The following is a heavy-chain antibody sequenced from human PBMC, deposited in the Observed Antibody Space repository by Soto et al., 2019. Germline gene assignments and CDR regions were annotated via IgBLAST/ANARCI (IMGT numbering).Heavy chain of an antibody. CDR2: IGTAGDT. J-gene: IGHJ6*02. D-gene: IGHD2-2*01. V-gene: IGHV3-13*01. CDR3: ARGEYCSSTSCYANGMDV. Sequence: EVQLVESGGGLVQPGGSLRLSCAASGFTFSSYDMHWVRQATGKGLEWVSAIGTAGDTYYPGSVKGRFTISRENAKNSLYLQMNSQRAEDTAVYYCARGEYCSSTSCYANGMDVWGQGTTVTVSS. CDR1: GFTFSSYD.